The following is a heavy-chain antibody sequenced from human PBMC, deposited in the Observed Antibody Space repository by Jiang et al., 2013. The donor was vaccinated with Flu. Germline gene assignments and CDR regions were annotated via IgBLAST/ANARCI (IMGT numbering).Heavy chain of an antibody. CDR1: GFTFSNAW. V-gene: IGHV3-15*07. Sequence: QLLESGGDLVKPGGSLRLSCAASGFTFSNAWMNWVRQAPGKGLEWVGRTKSKTDGGTTDYAAPVKGRFTISRDDSKNTLCLQMNSLKTEDTAVYYCNTQYRLDYGDYFDYWGQGTLVTVSS. D-gene: IGHD4-17*01. CDR2: TKSKTDGGTT. J-gene: IGHJ4*02. CDR3: NTQYRLDYGDYFDY.